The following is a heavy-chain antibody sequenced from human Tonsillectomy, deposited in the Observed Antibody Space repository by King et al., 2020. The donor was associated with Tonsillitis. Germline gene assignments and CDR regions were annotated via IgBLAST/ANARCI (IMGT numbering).Heavy chain of an antibody. V-gene: IGHV4-59*01. D-gene: IGHD6-19*01. CDR3: ATNSSNRYYFDH. CDR2: IDYSGATKYHPGTP. J-gene: IGHJ4*02. CDR1: GGSMNSYF. Sequence: QLQESGPGLVKPSETLSLTCTVSGGSMNSYFWTWIRQPPGKGLEWIGYIDYSGATKYHPGTPNYNPSLKSRVTLSVDTSKNQFSLKLKSVTAADTAVYYCATNSSNRYYFDHWGQGTLVSVSS.